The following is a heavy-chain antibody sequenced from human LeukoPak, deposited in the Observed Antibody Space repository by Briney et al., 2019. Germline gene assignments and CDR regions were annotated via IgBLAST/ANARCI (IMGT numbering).Heavy chain of an antibody. V-gene: IGHV1-2*02. Sequence: ASVKVSCKTSGGTFSSYTISWVRQAPGQGLEWMGWINPNSGGTNYAQKFQGRVTMTRDTSTSTAYMELRSLKSDDTAVYYCASLKNYYDSSGYLVTDAFDIWGQGTMVTVSS. CDR3: ASLKNYYDSSGYLVTDAFDI. CDR1: GGTFSSYT. CDR2: INPNSGGT. D-gene: IGHD3-22*01. J-gene: IGHJ3*02.